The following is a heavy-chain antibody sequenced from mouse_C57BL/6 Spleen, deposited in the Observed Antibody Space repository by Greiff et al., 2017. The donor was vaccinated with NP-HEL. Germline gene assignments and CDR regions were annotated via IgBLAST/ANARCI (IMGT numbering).Heavy chain of an antibody. CDR2: INPGSGGT. Sequence: SGAELVWPGTSVKVSCKASGYAFTNYLIEWVKQRPGQGLEWIGVINPGSGGTNYNEKFKGKATLTADKSSSTAYMQLSSLTSEDSAVYFCARGGDYYGSPYFDYWGQGTTLTVSS. D-gene: IGHD1-1*01. CDR3: ARGGDYYGSPYFDY. CDR1: GYAFTNYL. J-gene: IGHJ2*01. V-gene: IGHV1-54*01.